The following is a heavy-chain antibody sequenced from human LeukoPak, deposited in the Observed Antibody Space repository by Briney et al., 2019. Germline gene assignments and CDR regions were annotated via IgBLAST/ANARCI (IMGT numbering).Heavy chain of an antibody. CDR2: LKSKSDGETG. CDR1: GFTFSSYG. D-gene: IGHD3-3*01. Sequence: GGSLRLSCAASGFTFSSYGMHWVRQAPGKGPEWVGRLKSKSDGETGDYAAPVKGRFTVSRDDSKNTLYLQMNSLKTEDTAVYHCTTAGWSGYFLDYWGQGTLVTVSS. CDR3: TTAGWSGYFLDY. J-gene: IGHJ4*02. V-gene: IGHV3-15*07.